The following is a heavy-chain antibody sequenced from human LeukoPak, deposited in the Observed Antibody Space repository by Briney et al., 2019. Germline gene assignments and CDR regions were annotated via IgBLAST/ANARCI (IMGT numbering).Heavy chain of an antibody. Sequence: PGGSLRLSCAASGFTFSSYGMHWVRQAPGKGLEWVAFIRYDGSNKYYADSVKGRFTISRDNSKNTLYLQMNSLRAEDTAVYYCAKAYYYDSSGPFDYWGQGTLVTVSS. CDR1: GFTFSSYG. D-gene: IGHD3-22*01. J-gene: IGHJ4*02. CDR2: IRYDGSNK. V-gene: IGHV3-30*02. CDR3: AKAYYYDSSGPFDY.